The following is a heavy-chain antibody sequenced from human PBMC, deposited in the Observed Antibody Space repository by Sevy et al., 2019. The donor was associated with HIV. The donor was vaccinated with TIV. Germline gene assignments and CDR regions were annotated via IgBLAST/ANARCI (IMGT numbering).Heavy chain of an antibody. CDR2: ISASGAST. J-gene: IGHJ4*02. V-gene: IGHV3-23*01. CDR1: GFTFSSFA. CDR3: AKDLWGNYVSYFDY. D-gene: IGHD4-4*01. Sequence: GGSLRLSCAVSGFTFSSFAMSWVRQAPGKGLEWVSAISASGASTYYADSVRGRFTISRDKSKNTLNLQMNSLRAEDTAVYYCAKDLWGNYVSYFDYWGQGSLVTVSS.